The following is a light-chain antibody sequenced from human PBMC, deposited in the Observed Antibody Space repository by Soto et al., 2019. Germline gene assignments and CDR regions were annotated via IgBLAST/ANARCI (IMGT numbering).Light chain of an antibody. Sequence: QSVLTQPPSASAAPGQKVAISCSGSSSDIGNNYVSCYQQLPGTAPKLLIYYNNKQTSAIPVPFCGSKSGTSATLVITGPQTGDEADYYCGTWASSLSAEWVFGGGTKLTVL. CDR1: SSDIGNNY. CDR2: YNN. CDR3: GTWASSLSAEWV. J-gene: IGLJ3*02. V-gene: IGLV1-51*01.